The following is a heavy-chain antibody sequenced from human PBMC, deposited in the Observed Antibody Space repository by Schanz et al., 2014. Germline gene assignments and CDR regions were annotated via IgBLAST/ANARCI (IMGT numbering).Heavy chain of an antibody. V-gene: IGHV3-23*04. CDR1: GFTLSNYA. CDR3: ARDHTTVSYDSAGPPIDY. CDR2: LSEGGGGT. D-gene: IGHD4-17*01. J-gene: IGHJ4*02. Sequence: EVQLVESGGGLVQPGGSLRLSCAASGFTLSNYAMSWVRQAPGKGLEWVSALSEGGGGTHYADSVRGRFTISRDNAKNTLYLQMNTLRAEDTAVYYCARDHTTVSYDSAGPPIDYWGQGTLLTVSS.